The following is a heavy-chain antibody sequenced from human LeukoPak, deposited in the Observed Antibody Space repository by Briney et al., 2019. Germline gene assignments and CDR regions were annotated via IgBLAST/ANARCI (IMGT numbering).Heavy chain of an antibody. J-gene: IGHJ5*02. D-gene: IGHD3-10*01. CDR1: GGSISSYY. Sequence: PSETLSLTCTVSGGSISSYYWSWIRQPPGKGLEWIGYIYYSGSTNYNPSLKSRVTISVDTSKNQFSLKLSSVTAADTAVYYCAGNTLPWFGEFSGFDPWGRGTLVTVSS. CDR2: IYYSGST. CDR3: AGNTLPWFGEFSGFDP. V-gene: IGHV4-59*08.